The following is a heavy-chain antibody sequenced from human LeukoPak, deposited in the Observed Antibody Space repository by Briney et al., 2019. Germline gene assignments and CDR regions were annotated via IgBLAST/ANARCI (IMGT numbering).Heavy chain of an antibody. CDR1: GGSISSYY. Sequence: PSETLSLTCTVSGGSISSYYWSWIRQPAGKGLEWIGRIYTSGSTNYNPSLKSRVTISVDTSKNQFSLKLSSVTAADTAVYYCARESVSYGTHNWFDPWGQGTLVTVSS. CDR2: IYTSGST. CDR3: ARESVSYGTHNWFDP. D-gene: IGHD1-14*01. J-gene: IGHJ5*02. V-gene: IGHV4-4*07.